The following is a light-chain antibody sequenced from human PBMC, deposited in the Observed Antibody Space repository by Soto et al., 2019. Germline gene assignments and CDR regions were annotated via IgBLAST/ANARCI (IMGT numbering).Light chain of an antibody. CDR3: QQYNVWPLT. J-gene: IGKJ4*01. Sequence: EIVMTQSPATLSVSPGERATLSCRASQSVSSNLAWYKQKPGQTPKLLIYVASTRATGIPARFSGSGSGTDFTLTISSLQSEDFAVYYCQQYNVWPLTFGGGTKVEFK. CDR1: QSVSSN. CDR2: VAS. V-gene: IGKV3-15*01.